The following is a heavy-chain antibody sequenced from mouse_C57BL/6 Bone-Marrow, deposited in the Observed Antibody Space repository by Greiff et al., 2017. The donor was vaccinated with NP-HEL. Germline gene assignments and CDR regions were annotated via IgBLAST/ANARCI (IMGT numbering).Heavy chain of an antibody. CDR1: GYTFTSYG. D-gene: IGHD2-4*01. V-gene: IGHV1-81*01. CDR3: AIYYDYVSDAMDY. J-gene: IGHJ4*01. CDR2: IYPRSGNT. Sequence: QVQLKESGAELARPGASVKLSCKASGYTFTSYGISWVKQRTGQGLEWIGEIYPRSGNTYYNEKFKGKATLTADKSSSTAYMELRSLTSEDSAVYFCAIYYDYVSDAMDYWGQGTSVTVSS.